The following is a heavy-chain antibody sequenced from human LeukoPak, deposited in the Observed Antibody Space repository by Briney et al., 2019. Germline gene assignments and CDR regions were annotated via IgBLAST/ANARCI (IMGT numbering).Heavy chain of an antibody. J-gene: IGHJ5*02. Sequence: SETLSLTCTVSGDSISSGDYYWSWIRQPAGKGLEWIGRISSSGSTNYNPSLKSRVTISVDTSKNQFSLKLSSVTAADTAIYYCARDLGDCSSTSCYEEGWFDPWGQGTLVIVSS. CDR3: ARDLGDCSSTSCYEEGWFDP. D-gene: IGHD2-2*01. CDR2: ISSSGST. CDR1: GDSISSGDYY. V-gene: IGHV4-61*02.